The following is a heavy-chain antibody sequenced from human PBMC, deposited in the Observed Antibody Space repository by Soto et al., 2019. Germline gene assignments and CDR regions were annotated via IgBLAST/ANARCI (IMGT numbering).Heavy chain of an antibody. CDR3: ARLRPKKFRRAFDI. CDR2: IYYSGST. D-gene: IGHD3-10*01. V-gene: IGHV4-39*01. Sequence: SETLSLTCTVSGGSISSSSYYWGWIRQPPGKGLEWIGSIYYSGSTYYNPSLKSRVTISVDTSKNQFSLKLSSVTAADTAVYYCARLRPKKFRRAFDIWGQGTMVTVSS. J-gene: IGHJ3*02. CDR1: GGSISSSSYY.